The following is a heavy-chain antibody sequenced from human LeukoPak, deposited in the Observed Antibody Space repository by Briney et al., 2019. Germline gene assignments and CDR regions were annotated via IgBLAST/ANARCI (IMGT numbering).Heavy chain of an antibody. J-gene: IGHJ4*02. D-gene: IGHD6-13*01. CDR1: GFTFSTYW. V-gene: IGHV3-7*01. Sequence: GGSLRLSCAASGFTFSTYWMSWVRQAPGKGLEWVANIKQDGGEKYYLDSVKGRFTISRDNAKNSLYLQMNSLRAEDTAVYFCTTEAAAGTDYCGQPTLVTVSS. CDR2: IKQDGGEK. CDR3: TTEAAAGTDY.